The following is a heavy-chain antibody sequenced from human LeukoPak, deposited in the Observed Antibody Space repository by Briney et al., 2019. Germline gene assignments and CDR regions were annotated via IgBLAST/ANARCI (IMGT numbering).Heavy chain of an antibody. Sequence: ASVKVSCKASGYTFTSYGISWVRQAPGQGLEWMGWISAYNGNTNYAQKLQGRVTMTTDTSTSTAYMELRSLRSDDTDVYYCAREGYSSSWYWFDPWGEGSLVTVSS. D-gene: IGHD6-13*01. CDR3: AREGYSSSWYWFDP. CDR1: GYTFTSYG. J-gene: IGHJ5*02. CDR2: ISAYNGNT. V-gene: IGHV1-18*01.